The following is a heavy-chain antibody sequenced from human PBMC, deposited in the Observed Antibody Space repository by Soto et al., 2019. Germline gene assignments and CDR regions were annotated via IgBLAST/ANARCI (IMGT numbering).Heavy chain of an antibody. D-gene: IGHD6-19*01. CDR2: IYYSGST. J-gene: IGHJ4*02. Sequence: QLQLQESGPGLVKPSETLSLTCTVSGGSISSSSYYWGWIRQPPGKGLEWIGSIYYSGSTYYNPSLKRRVTISVDTSKNQFSLKLSSVTAADTAVYYCARQLYSSGWYSDYWGQGTLVTVSS. CDR3: ARQLYSSGWYSDY. V-gene: IGHV4-39*01. CDR1: GGSISSSSYY.